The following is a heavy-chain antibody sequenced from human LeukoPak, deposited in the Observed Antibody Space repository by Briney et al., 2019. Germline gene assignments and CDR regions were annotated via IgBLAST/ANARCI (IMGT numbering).Heavy chain of an antibody. Sequence: GGSLRLSCAASGFTFSSFAMHWVRQAPGKGLEWVSYISSGGSTIYYADSVKGRFTISRDNAKNSLYLQMNSLRAEDTAVYYCARDFRGLSWYFDYWGQGTLVTVSS. CDR3: ARDFRGLSWYFDY. V-gene: IGHV3-48*01. CDR2: ISSGGSTI. CDR1: GFTFSSFA. D-gene: IGHD3-10*01. J-gene: IGHJ4*02.